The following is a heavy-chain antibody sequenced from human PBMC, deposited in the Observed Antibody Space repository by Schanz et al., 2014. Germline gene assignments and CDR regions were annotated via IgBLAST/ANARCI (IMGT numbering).Heavy chain of an antibody. CDR1: GLTFTSAW. CDR3: AKGRFGELSAFDI. CDR2: IKGKTDGGTA. V-gene: IGHV3-15*01. J-gene: IGHJ3*02. D-gene: IGHD3-10*01. Sequence: EVQLAESGGGLVKPGGSLRLSCATSGLTFTSAWMSWVRQAPGKGLEWVGRIKGKTDGGTADYAAPMKGRFTISRDDSKNTLFLQMNSLETEDTAVYYCAKGRFGELSAFDIWGQGTMVTVSS.